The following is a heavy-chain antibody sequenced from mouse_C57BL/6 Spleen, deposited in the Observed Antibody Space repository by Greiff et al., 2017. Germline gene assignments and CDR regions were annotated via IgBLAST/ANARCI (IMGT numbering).Heavy chain of an antibody. CDR3: ARARGGYFDV. CDR1: GYTFTSYW. CDR2: IDPSDSET. V-gene: IGHV1-52*01. J-gene: IGHJ1*03. Sequence: QVQLQQPGAELVRPGSSVKLSCKASGYTFTSYWMHWVKQRPIQGLEWIGNIDPSDSETHYNQKFKDKATLTVDKSSSTAYMQLSSLTAEDSAVYYCARARGGYFDVWGTGTTVTVSS.